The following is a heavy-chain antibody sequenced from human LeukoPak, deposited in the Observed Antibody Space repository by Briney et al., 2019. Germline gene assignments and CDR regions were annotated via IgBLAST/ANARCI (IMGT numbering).Heavy chain of an antibody. V-gene: IGHV4-38-2*01. D-gene: IGHD6-13*01. CDR1: RFTVSSNY. CDR3: ARAYSSSWYWNWFDP. J-gene: IGHJ5*02. CDR2: IYPTGST. Sequence: GSLRLSCAASRFTVSSNYMSWVRQAPGKGLEWIGNIYPTGSTYYNPSLKSRVTISVDTSKNQFSLKVSSVSAADTAVYYCARAYSSSWYWNWFDPWGQGTLVTVSS.